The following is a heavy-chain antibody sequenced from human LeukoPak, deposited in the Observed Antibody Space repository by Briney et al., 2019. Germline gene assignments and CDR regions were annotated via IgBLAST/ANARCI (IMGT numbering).Heavy chain of an antibody. V-gene: IGHV4-4*02. D-gene: IGHD3-10*01. CDR1: GGSINSSNW. CDR3: AKSNGYGLVYI. Sequence: SGTLSLTCAVSGGSINSSNWWSWVRQPPGKGLELIGNIFYSGSTYYSPPLKSRLTISPGTSRNQFSLRLNSVTAADTAVYYCAKSNGYGLVYIWGQGTMVTVSS. J-gene: IGHJ3*02. CDR2: IFYSGST.